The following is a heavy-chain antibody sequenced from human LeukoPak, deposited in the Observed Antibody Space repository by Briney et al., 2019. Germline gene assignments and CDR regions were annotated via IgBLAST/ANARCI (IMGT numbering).Heavy chain of an antibody. V-gene: IGHV1-46*01. CDR3: ARDSNSGSGYDRFDQ. Sequence: GASVKVSCKASGYTFTSYYMHWVRQAPGQGLEWMGIINPSGGSTSYAQKFQGRVTITRNTSISTAYMQLSRLRSDDTAVYYCARDSNSGSGYDRFDQWGQGTQVTVSS. CDR1: GYTFTSYY. J-gene: IGHJ4*02. CDR2: INPSGGST. D-gene: IGHD5-12*01.